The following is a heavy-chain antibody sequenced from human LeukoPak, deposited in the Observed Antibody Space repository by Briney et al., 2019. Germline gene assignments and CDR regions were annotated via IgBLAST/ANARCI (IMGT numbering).Heavy chain of an antibody. Sequence: SQTLSLTCDISGDSVSSNSAAWNWIRQSPSRGLEWLGRTYYRSKWYNDYAISVKSRMTINADTSKNQFSLQINPVTPEDTAVYYCAKGRWALFDCWGQGTLVIVSS. J-gene: IGHJ4*02. CDR1: GDSVSSNSAA. D-gene: IGHD3-10*01. CDR2: TYYRSKWYN. CDR3: AKGRWALFDC. V-gene: IGHV6-1*01.